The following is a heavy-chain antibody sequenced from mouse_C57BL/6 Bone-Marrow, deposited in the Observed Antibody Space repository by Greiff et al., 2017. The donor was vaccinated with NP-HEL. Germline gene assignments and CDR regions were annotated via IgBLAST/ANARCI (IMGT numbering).Heavy chain of an antibody. CDR3: AVSGHDYDVWFAY. Sequence: QVQLQQPGAELVKPGASVKMSCKASGYTFTSYWITWVKQRPGQGLEWIGDIYPGRGSTNYNEKFKSKATLTVDTSSSTAYMQLSSLTSEDSAVYYLAVSGHDYDVWFAYWGQGTLVTVSA. CDR2: IYPGRGST. V-gene: IGHV1-55*01. J-gene: IGHJ3*01. D-gene: IGHD2-4*01. CDR1: GYTFTSYW.